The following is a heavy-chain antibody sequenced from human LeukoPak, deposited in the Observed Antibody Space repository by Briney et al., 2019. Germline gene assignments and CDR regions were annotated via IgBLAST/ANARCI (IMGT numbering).Heavy chain of an antibody. CDR3: ARDRYYDFWSGYYTEAEKYYYYMDV. CDR2: INQDGTEK. J-gene: IGHJ6*03. D-gene: IGHD3-3*01. V-gene: IGHV3-7*01. CDR1: GFTFTTYW. Sequence: PGESLRLSCAASGFTFTTYWMSWVRQAPGKGLGWVASINQDGTEKYYVDSVKGRFTISRDNAKNSLYLQMNSLRAEDTAVYYCARDRYYDFWSGYYTEAEKYYYYMDVWGKGTTVTVSS.